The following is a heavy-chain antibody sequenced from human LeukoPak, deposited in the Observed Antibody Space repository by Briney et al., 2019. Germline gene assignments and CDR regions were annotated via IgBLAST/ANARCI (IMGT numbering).Heavy chain of an antibody. CDR1: GFTFSTYG. CDR3: ATHEPNPTMAAPFNY. D-gene: IGHD3-10*01. Sequence: GRSLRLSCAASGFTFSTYGMHWVRQAPGKGLGWLALIWYDGTNKYYTDSVKGRFTVSRDNSKNTLFLQMNSLRAEDTAVYYCATHEPNPTMAAPFNYWGQRTQVTVSS. V-gene: IGHV3-33*01. CDR2: IWYDGTNK. J-gene: IGHJ4*02.